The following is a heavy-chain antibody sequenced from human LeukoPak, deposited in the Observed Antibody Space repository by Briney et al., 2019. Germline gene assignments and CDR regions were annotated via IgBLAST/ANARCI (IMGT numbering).Heavy chain of an antibody. J-gene: IGHJ4*02. D-gene: IGHD5-12*01. Sequence: ASVKVSCKASGGTFSNYAISWVRQAPGQGLEWMGGIIPIFGTANYAQKFQGRVTITADESTSTAYMWLSSLRSEDTSVYYCARAARHIVATMIFDYWGQGTLVTVSS. CDR1: GGTFSNYA. CDR3: ARAARHIVATMIFDY. CDR2: IIPIFGTA. V-gene: IGHV1-69*13.